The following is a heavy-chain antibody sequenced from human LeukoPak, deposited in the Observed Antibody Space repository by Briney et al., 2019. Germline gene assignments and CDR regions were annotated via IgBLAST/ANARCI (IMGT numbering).Heavy chain of an antibody. CDR1: GFTFSSYE. CDR3: ARDPPVVVVPADDLDEFDY. D-gene: IGHD2-2*01. CDR2: ISSSSSTI. J-gene: IGHJ4*02. Sequence: GGSLRLSCAASGFTFSSYEMNWVRQAPGKGLEWVSYISSSSSTIYYADSVKGRFTISRDNAKNSLYLQMNSLRAEDTAVYYCARDPPVVVVPADDLDEFDYWGQGTLVTVSS. V-gene: IGHV3-48*01.